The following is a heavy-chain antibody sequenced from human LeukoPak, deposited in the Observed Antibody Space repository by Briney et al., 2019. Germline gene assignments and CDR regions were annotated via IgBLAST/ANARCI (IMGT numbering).Heavy chain of an antibody. CDR2: IYYSGST. V-gene: IGHV4-59*01. Sequence: SETLSLTCTVSGGSISSYYWSWIRQPPGKGLEWIGYIYYSGSTNYNPSLKSRVTISVDTSKNHFSLKLSSVTAADTAVYYCARDSGYYLPHAFDIWGQGTMVTVSS. CDR1: GGSISSYY. D-gene: IGHD3-22*01. J-gene: IGHJ3*02. CDR3: ARDSGYYLPHAFDI.